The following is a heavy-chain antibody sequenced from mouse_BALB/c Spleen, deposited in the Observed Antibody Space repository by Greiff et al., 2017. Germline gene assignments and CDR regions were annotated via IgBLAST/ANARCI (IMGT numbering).Heavy chain of an antibody. Sequence: EVKLVESGPELVKPGASVKVSCKASGYAFTSYNMYWVKQSHGKSLEWIGYIDPYNGGTSYNQKFKGKATLTVDKSSSTAYMHLNSLTSEDSAVYYCARPYYYAMDYWGQGTSVTVSS. CDR1: GYAFTSYN. J-gene: IGHJ4*01. V-gene: IGHV1S135*01. CDR3: ARPYYYAMDY. CDR2: IDPYNGGT.